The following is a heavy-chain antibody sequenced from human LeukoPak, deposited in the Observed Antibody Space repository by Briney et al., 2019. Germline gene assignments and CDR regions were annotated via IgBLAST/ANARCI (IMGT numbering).Heavy chain of an antibody. J-gene: IGHJ6*03. D-gene: IGHD6-13*01. CDR1: GFTFSSYS. CDR2: ISSSSSYI. CDR3: ARDLWNGYRNYYYYMDV. Sequence: GGSLRLSCAASGFTFSSYSMNWVRQAPGKGLEWVSSISSSSSYIYYADSVKGRFTVSRDNAKNSLYLQMNSLRAEDTAVYYCARDLWNGYRNYYYYMDVWGKGTTVTVSS. V-gene: IGHV3-21*01.